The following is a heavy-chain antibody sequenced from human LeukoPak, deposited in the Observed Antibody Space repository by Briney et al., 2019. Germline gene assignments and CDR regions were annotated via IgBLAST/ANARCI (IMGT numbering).Heavy chain of an antibody. CDR2: IYYSGST. V-gene: IGHV4-59*01. Sequence: SETLSLTCTVSGGSISSYCWSWIRQPPGKGLEWIGYIYYSGSTNYNPSLKSRVTISVDTSKNQFSLKLSSVTAADTAVYYCARLEMATTYGAFDYWGQGTLVTVSS. CDR1: GGSISSYC. CDR3: ARLEMATTYGAFDY. D-gene: IGHD5-24*01. J-gene: IGHJ4*02.